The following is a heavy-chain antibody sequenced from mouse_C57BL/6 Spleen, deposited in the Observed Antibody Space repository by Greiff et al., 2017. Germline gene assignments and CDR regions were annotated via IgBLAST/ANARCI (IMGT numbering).Heavy chain of an antibody. J-gene: IGHJ1*03. CDR2: ISYDGSN. V-gene: IGHV3-6*01. D-gene: IGHD1-1*01. CDR1: GYSITSGYY. Sequence: EVKLQESGPGLVKPSQSLSLTCSVTGYSITSGYYWNWIRQFPGNKLEWMGYISYDGSNNYNPSLKNRISITRDTSKNQFFLKLNSVTTEDTATYYCAGGTVVARYFDVWGTGTTVTVSS. CDR3: AGGTVVARYFDV.